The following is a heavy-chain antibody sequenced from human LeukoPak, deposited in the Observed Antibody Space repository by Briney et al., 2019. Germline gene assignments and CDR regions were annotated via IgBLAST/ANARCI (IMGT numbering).Heavy chain of an antibody. CDR1: GFTFSSYA. CDR2: INNSGGST. V-gene: IGHV3-23*01. Sequence: AGGSLRLSCAASGFTFSSYAMNWVRQAPGKGLAWVSGINNSGGSTYYADSVKGRFTISRDNSKNTLYLQMNSLRAEDTAVYYCAKDDYYDTSGYRDWGQGTLVTVSS. CDR3: AKDDYYDTSGYRD. J-gene: IGHJ4*02. D-gene: IGHD3-22*01.